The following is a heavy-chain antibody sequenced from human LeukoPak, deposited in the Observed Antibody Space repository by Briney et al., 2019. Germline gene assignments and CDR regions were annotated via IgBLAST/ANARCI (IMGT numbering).Heavy chain of an antibody. Sequence: SETLSLTCTVPGGSISSGGYYWSWIRQHPGKGLEWIGYIYYSGSTYYNPSLKSRVTISVDTSKNQFSLKLSSVTAADTAVYYCASKRGYSYGWAFDIWGQGTMVTVSS. V-gene: IGHV4-31*03. J-gene: IGHJ3*02. CDR3: ASKRGYSYGWAFDI. CDR1: GGSISSGGYY. D-gene: IGHD5-18*01. CDR2: IYYSGST.